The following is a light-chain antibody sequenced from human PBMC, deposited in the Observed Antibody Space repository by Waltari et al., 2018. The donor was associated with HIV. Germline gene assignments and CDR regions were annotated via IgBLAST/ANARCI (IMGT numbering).Light chain of an antibody. V-gene: IGKV3-15*01. CDR3: QQYHDWPRT. CDR2: SGS. CDR1: QSVSDN. Sequence: EILLTQSPATLSVSPGERATLSCRASQSVSDNLAWYQHKPGQPPRLLIYSGSVRATEIPARFSGSGSGTEFTLTIDSLQSEDFAVFYCQQYHDWPRTFGQGTKVEI. J-gene: IGKJ1*01.